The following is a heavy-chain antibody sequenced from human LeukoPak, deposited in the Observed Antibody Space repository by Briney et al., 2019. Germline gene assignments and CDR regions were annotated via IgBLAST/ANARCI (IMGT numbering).Heavy chain of an antibody. CDR2: ISSSGSTI. J-gene: IGHJ4*02. D-gene: IGHD1-1*01. V-gene: IGHV3-48*03. CDR1: GFTVRRNY. CDR3: ARVSGYGVQLIDY. Sequence: GGSLRLSCVASGFTVRRNYMSWVRQAPGKGLEWVSYISSSGSTIYYADSVKGRFTISRDNAKNSLYLQMNSLRAEDTAVYYCARVSGYGVQLIDYWGQGTLVTVSS.